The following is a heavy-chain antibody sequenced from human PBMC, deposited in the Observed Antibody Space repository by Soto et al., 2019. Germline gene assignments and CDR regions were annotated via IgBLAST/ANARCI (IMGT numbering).Heavy chain of an antibody. CDR1: GYSISSGYY. D-gene: IGHD2-15*01. CDR3: ARVRVYCSGGSCYPYYFDY. CDR2: IYHSGST. V-gene: IGHV4-38-2*01. J-gene: IGHJ4*02. Sequence: NPSETLSLTCAVSGYSISSGYYWGWIRQPPGKGLEWIGSIYHSGSTYYNPSLKSRVTISVDTSKNQFSLKLSSVTAADTAVYYCARVRVYCSGGSCYPYYFDYWGQGTLVTVSS.